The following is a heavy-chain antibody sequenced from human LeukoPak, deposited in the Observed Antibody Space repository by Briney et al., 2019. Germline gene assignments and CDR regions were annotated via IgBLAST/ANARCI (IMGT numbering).Heavy chain of an antibody. CDR1: GFALRSYS. J-gene: IGHJ4*02. Sequence: GGSLRLSCAASGFALRSYSMNWVRQAPGKGLEWISYISSSLGSTYHADSVRGRFIISRDNAGNSLYLQMNSLRVEDTAVYYCTQNLVAAAGDHWGQGTLLIVSS. CDR2: ISSSLGST. V-gene: IGHV3-48*04. D-gene: IGHD6-13*01. CDR3: TQNLVAAAGDH.